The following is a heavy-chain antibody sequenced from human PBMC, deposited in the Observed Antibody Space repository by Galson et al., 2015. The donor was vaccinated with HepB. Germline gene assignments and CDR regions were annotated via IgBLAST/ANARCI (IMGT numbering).Heavy chain of an antibody. Sequence: CAISGDSVSSNSAAWNWIRQSPSRGLEWLGRTYYRSKWYNDYAVSVKSRITINPDTSKNQFSLQLNSVTPEDTAVYYCARVGIKGYQLHPLGNNFDYWGQGTLVTVSS. CDR1: GDSVSSNSAA. CDR2: TYYRSKWYN. CDR3: ARVGIKGYQLHPLGNNFDY. J-gene: IGHJ4*02. V-gene: IGHV6-1*01. D-gene: IGHD2-2*01.